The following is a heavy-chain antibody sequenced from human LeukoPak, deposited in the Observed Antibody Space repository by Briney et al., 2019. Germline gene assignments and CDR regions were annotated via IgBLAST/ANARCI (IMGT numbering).Heavy chain of an antibody. J-gene: IGHJ4*02. D-gene: IGHD5-12*01. CDR1: GHTFTSYG. Sequence: ASVKVSCKASGHTFTSYGISWVRQAPGQGLEWMGWMNPNSGNTGYAQKFQGRVTMTRNTSISTAYMELSSLRSEDTAVYYCARVHSGYDFGYRGQGTLVTVSS. CDR3: ARVHSGYDFGY. V-gene: IGHV1-8*02. CDR2: MNPNSGNT.